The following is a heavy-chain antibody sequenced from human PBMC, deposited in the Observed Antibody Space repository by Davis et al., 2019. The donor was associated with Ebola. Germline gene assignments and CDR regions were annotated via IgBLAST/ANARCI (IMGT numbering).Heavy chain of an antibody. CDR1: GFTFKNYA. J-gene: IGHJ6*02. CDR3: ARGPPCYYLPVCYAMDV. CDR2: ISVSGLIGGRT. Sequence: GGSLRLSCGASGFTFKNYAMSWVRQAPGKGLEWVSSISVSGLIGGRTWYADSVKGRFTISRDKSTNTVFLQMNSLSAEDTAVYYCARGPPCYYLPVCYAMDVWGQGTTVTVSS. V-gene: IGHV3-23*01. D-gene: IGHD1-26*01.